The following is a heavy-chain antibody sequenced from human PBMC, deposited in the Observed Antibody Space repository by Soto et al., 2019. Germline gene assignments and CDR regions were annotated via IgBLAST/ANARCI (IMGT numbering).Heavy chain of an antibody. CDR2: ISGSGGST. V-gene: IGHV3-23*01. CDR1: GFTFSSYA. J-gene: IGHJ4*02. CDR3: AKARTDYGDYVFLFDY. Sequence: GGSLRLSCAASGFTFSSYAMSWVRQAPGKGLEWVSAISGSGGSTYYADSVKGRFTISRDNSKNTLYLQMNSLRAEDTAVYYCAKARTDYGDYVFLFDYWGQGTLVTVSS. D-gene: IGHD4-17*01.